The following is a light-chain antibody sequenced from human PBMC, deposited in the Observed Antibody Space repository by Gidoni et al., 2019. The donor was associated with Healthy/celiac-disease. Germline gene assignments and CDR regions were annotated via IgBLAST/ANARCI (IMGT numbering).Light chain of an antibody. J-gene: IGKJ2*01. CDR2: EAS. CDR3: QQYDNHPYT. CDR1: QNISNY. V-gene: IGKV1-33*01. Sequence: LQLTQSPSSLSASVGDRVTITCPASQNISNYFNWYQQKPGKAPKLLIYEASNLETGVPSRFSGSGSGTDFTFTISSLQPEDIATYYCQQYDNHPYTFGQGTKLEIK.